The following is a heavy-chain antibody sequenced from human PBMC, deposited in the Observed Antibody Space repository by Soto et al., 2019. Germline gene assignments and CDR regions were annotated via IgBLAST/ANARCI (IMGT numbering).Heavy chain of an antibody. D-gene: IGHD1-1*01. J-gene: IGHJ4*02. CDR2: ISAYNGNT. Sequence: QVQLVQSGAEVKKPGASVKVSCKASGCTFTSYGISWVRQAPGQGLEWMGWISAYNGNTNYAQKFQGRVTRTTDTSTSTAYMELRSMRSDDTAVYYCARRDNYEGTLDYWGQGTLVTVSS. CDR3: ARRDNYEGTLDY. CDR1: GCTFTSYG. V-gene: IGHV1-18*04.